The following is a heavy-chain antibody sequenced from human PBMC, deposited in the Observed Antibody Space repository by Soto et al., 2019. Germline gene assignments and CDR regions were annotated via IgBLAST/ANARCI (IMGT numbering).Heavy chain of an antibody. V-gene: IGHV3-23*01. J-gene: IGHJ4*02. Sequence: EVQLLESGGGLVQPGGSLRLSCAASGFTFSNYAMSWVRQAPGKGLEWVSTISTSGGSTYSTDSVKGRFTISRDNSKNTLYLQMNRLRAEDTAVYYCARDGLGAYTYGSYYFDYWGQGTLVTVSS. CDR2: ISTSGGST. D-gene: IGHD5-18*01. CDR1: GFTFSNYA. CDR3: ARDGLGAYTYGSYYFDY.